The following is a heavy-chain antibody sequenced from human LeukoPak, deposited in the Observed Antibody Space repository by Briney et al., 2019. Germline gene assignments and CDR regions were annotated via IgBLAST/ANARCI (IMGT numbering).Heavy chain of an antibody. CDR1: GGSIRSY. Sequence: SETLSLTCTVSGGSIRSYWSWIRQPAGKGLEWIGRIYGSGSTDYNPSLKSRVTMSIDASKNQFSLNLISVTAADTAVYYCANFRDGYNSLFGAFDIWGQGTMVTVSS. V-gene: IGHV4-4*07. CDR2: IYGSGST. J-gene: IGHJ3*02. CDR3: ANFRDGYNSLFGAFDI. D-gene: IGHD5-24*01.